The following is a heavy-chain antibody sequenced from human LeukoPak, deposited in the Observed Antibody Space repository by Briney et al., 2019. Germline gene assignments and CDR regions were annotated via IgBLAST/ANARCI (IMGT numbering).Heavy chain of an antibody. CDR2: IIPILGIA. D-gene: IGHD2-2*01. CDR1: GGTFSSYA. CDR3: NVVPAAITVYYGMDV. V-gene: IGHV1-69*04. Sequence: ASVKVSCKASGGTFSSYAISWVRQAPGQGLEWMGRIIPILGIANYAQKFQGRVTITADKSTSTAYMELSSLRSEDTAVYYCNVVPAAITVYYGMDVWGQGTTVTVSS. J-gene: IGHJ6*02.